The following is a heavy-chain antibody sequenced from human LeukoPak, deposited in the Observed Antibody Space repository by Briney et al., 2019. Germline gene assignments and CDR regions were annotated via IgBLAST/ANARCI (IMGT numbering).Heavy chain of an antibody. CDR3: VKGGLRQIMDV. CDR1: GFTFSSYA. D-gene: IGHD5/OR15-5a*01. CDR2: ISGSGGDT. Sequence: GGSLRLSCAASGFTFSSYAMSWVRQAPGKGLERVSTISGSGGDTYYADSVKGRFTISRDNSKNTLYLQMNSLRDEDAAVYYCVKGGLRQIMDVWGRGTTVTVSS. J-gene: IGHJ6*03. V-gene: IGHV3-23*01.